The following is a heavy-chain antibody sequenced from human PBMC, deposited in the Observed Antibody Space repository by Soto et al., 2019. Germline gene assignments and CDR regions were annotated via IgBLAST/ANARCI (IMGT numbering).Heavy chain of an antibody. CDR1: GFTFSYYW. CDR2: INSDGSST. D-gene: IGHD4-17*01. V-gene: IGHV3-74*03. J-gene: IGHJ3*01. CDR3: ARGDGGAFAL. Sequence: EVQLVESGGGLVRPGGSLRLSCAASGFTFSYYWMHWVRQAPGKGLVWVSRINSDGSSTTYADFVKVRFIISRDNARNTVELQMNSVRIEDTAVDYRARGDGGAFALWGQGTVVTVSS.